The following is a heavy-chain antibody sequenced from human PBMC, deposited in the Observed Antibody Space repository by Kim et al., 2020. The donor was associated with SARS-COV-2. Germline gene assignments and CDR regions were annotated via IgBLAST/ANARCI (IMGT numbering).Heavy chain of an antibody. D-gene: IGHD2-2*01. V-gene: IGHV3-48*03. J-gene: IGHJ6*02. Sequence: GGSLRLSCAASGFTFSTYEMNWVRQAPGKGLEWISYISTSGSTIYYADSVKGRFTIYRDNAKSSLSLQMNSLRAEDTAVYYCARSLYCSSTSCFYGMDVWGQGTTVTVSS. CDR2: ISTSGSTI. CDR1: GFTFSTYE. CDR3: ARSLYCSSTSCFYGMDV.